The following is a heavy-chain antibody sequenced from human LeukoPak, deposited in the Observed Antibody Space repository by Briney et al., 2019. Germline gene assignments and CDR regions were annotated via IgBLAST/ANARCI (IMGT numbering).Heavy chain of an antibody. CDR2: ISGSSSYI. Sequence: RGSLRLSCAASGFTFSSYSMNWVRQAPGKGLEWLSSISGSSSYIFYADSVKGRFTISRDNAKNSLYLQMSSLRAEDTAIYYCARDQPPDHWGKGTLVTVSS. J-gene: IGHJ4*02. CDR1: GFTFSSYS. D-gene: IGHD1-14*01. V-gene: IGHV3-21*01. CDR3: ARDQPPDH.